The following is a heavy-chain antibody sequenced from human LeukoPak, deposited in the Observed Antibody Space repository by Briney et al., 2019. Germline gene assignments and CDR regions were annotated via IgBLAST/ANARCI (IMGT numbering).Heavy chain of an antibody. CDR1: GFTFSSSW. D-gene: IGHD3-16*01. J-gene: IGHJ4*02. CDR2: IKEDGSEK. Sequence: PGGSLRLSCAASGFTFSSSWMNWIRQAPGEGLEWVAGIKEDGSEKYYVDSVTGRFTISRDNAKNSVYLEMDSLRAEDAAVYYCVGDTPPGGDFYFDHWGQGTLVIVSS. V-gene: IGHV3-7*01. CDR3: VGDTPPGGDFYFDH.